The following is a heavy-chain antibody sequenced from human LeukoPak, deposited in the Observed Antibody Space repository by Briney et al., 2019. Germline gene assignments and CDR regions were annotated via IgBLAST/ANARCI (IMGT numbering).Heavy chain of an antibody. V-gene: IGHV1-18*01. CDR2: ISAYNGNT. CDR1: GYTFTSYG. Sequence: ASVKVSCKASGYTFTSYGISWVRQAPGQGLEWMGWISAYNGNTNYAQKLQGRVTMTTDTSTSTAYMELRSLRSDDTAVYYCARDRLVRAYYYYMDVWGKGTTVTIFS. CDR3: ARDRLVRAYYYYMDV. D-gene: IGHD3-10*01. J-gene: IGHJ6*03.